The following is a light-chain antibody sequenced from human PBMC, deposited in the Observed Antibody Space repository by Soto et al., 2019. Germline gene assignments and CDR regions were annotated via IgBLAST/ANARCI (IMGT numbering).Light chain of an antibody. CDR3: TSHVGTDIWV. J-gene: IGLJ3*02. V-gene: IGLV2-8*01. CDR2: EVT. Sequence: QPVLTQPPSASGSPGQSVTISCTGTSSDVGAYKYVSWYQQYPGKAPKLMIYEVTKRPSGVPDRFSGSKSGNTASLTVSGLQAEDEADYYCTSHVGTDIWVFGGGTKLTVL. CDR1: SSDVGAYKY.